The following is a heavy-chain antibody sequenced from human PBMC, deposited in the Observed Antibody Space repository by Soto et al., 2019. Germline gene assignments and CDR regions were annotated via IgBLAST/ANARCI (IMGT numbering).Heavy chain of an antibody. V-gene: IGHV1-18*01. CDR1: GYTFSSYG. Sequence: ASVKVSCKASGYTFSSYGITWVRQAPGQGLEWMGWISAYNGNTNYAQNLQGRVTMTTDTSTSTAYRDLRSLKFDDTAVYYCGRDAQPYSYNSSGTPPDYWDQGSLVTVSS. J-gene: IGHJ4*02. CDR3: GRDAQPYSYNSSGTPPDY. D-gene: IGHD3-22*01. CDR2: ISAYNGNT.